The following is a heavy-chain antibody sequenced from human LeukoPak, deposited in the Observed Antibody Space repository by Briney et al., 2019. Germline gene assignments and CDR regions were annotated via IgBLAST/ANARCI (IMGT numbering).Heavy chain of an antibody. J-gene: IGHJ6*03. V-gene: IGHV1-2*02. CDR2: INPNSGGT. CDR3: AREGYYDIDGYYYYYMDV. Sequence: GASVKVSCKAPGYTFTGYYMHWVRQAPGQGLEWMGWINPNSGGTNYAQKFQGRVTMTRDTSISTAYMELSRLRSDDTAVYYCAREGYYDIDGYYYYYMDVWGKGTTVTVSS. D-gene: IGHD3-22*01. CDR1: GYTFTGYY.